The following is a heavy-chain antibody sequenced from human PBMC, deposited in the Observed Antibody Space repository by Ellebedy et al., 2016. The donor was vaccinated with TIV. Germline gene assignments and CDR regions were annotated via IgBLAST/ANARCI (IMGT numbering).Heavy chain of an antibody. V-gene: IGHV3-30-3*01. CDR2: ISYDGSNK. D-gene: IGHD1-1*01. CDR3: ARGEYKAFDY. J-gene: IGHJ4*02. CDR1: GFTFSSYA. Sequence: GESLKISXAASGFTFSSYAMHWVRQAPGKGLEWVAVISYDGSNKYYADSVKGRFTISRDNAKNSLYLQMNSLRAEDTAVYYCARGEYKAFDYWGQGTLVTVSS.